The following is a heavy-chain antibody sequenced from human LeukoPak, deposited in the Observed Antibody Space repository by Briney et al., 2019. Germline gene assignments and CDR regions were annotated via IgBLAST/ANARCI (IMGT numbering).Heavy chain of an antibody. D-gene: IGHD3-16*01. CDR2: IKQDGSEK. J-gene: IGHJ5*02. Sequence: GGFLRLSCAASGFTFNRHWMSWVRQAPGKGLEWVASIKQDGSEKYYVDSVKGRFIISRDNAKNSLSLQMNSLRAEDTAMYYCARLLGESTIYDLWGQGTLVTVSS. V-gene: IGHV3-7*01. CDR3: ARLLGESTIYDL. CDR1: GFTFNRHW.